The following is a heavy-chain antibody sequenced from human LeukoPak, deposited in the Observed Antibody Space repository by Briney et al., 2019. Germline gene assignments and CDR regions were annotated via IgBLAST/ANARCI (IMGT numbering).Heavy chain of an antibody. J-gene: IGHJ6*03. V-gene: IGHV3-43D*03. CDR1: GFTFDDYA. CDR3: AKGVFAPIYYMDV. CDR2: ISWDGGST. D-gene: IGHD6-13*01. Sequence: GGSLRLSCAASGFTFDDYAMHWVRQAPGKGLEWVSLISWDGGSTYYADSVKGRFTISRDNSKNSLYLQMNSLRAEDTALYYCAKGVFAPIYYMDVWGKGTTVTVSS.